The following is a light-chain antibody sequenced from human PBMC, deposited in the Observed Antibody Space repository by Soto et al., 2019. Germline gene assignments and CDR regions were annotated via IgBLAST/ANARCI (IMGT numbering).Light chain of an antibody. CDR2: AAS. V-gene: IGKV1-27*01. CDR3: QKYNSVPYT. CDR1: QGISDY. Sequence: DIQMTQSPSSLSASVGDRVTITCRASQGISDYLAWYQQKPGRVPELLISAASTLQSGVPSRFRGSGSGTDFTLTISSLQPEDVATYYCQKYNSVPYTFGQGTKLEIK. J-gene: IGKJ2*01.